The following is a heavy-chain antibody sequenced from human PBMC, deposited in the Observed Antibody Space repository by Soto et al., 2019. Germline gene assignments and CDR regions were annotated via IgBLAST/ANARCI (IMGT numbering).Heavy chain of an antibody. CDR2: IIPIFGTA. CDR1: GGTFSSYA. V-gene: IGHV1-69*01. CDR3: ARDLCGRSCSEYFQH. Sequence: QVQLVQSGAEVKKPGSSVKVSCKASGGTFSSYAISWVRQAPGQGLEWMGGIIPIFGTANYAQKFQGRVTITADESTSTVYMELSSLRSEDTAVYYCARDLCGRSCSEYFQHWGQGTLVTVSS. D-gene: IGHD2-15*01. J-gene: IGHJ1*01.